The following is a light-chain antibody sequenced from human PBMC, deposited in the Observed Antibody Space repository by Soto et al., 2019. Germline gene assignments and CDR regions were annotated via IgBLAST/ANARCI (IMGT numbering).Light chain of an antibody. J-gene: IGLJ1*01. CDR2: EVS. V-gene: IGLV2-8*01. CDR1: SSDVGGYHY. Sequence: QSVLTQPPSASGSSGQSVTISCTGTSSDVGGYHYVSWYQQHPGNAPKLMIYEVSKRPSGVPDRFSGSMSGNTASLTVSGLQAEDEADYYCSSYAGSNGVFGTGTKVTVL. CDR3: SSYAGSNGV.